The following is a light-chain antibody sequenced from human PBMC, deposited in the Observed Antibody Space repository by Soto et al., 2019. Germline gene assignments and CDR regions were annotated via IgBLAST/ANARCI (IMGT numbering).Light chain of an antibody. CDR3: QSYDSSLSGSV. V-gene: IGLV1-40*01. CDR1: SSNIGAGYD. Sequence: CVLTQPPSVSGAPGQRVTISCTGSSSNIGAGYDVHWYQQLPGTAPKLLIYGNSNRPSGVPDRFSGSKSGTSASLAITGLQAEVEADYYCQSYDSSLSGSVFGGGTKVTVL. CDR2: GNS. J-gene: IGLJ2*01.